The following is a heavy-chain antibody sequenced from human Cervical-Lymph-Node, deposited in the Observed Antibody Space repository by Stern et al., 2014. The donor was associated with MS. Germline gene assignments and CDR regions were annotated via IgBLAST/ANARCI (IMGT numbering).Heavy chain of an antibody. D-gene: IGHD2-8*02. CDR3: AKHACTGAACPFDL. CDR2: VYYSGPT. J-gene: IGHJ4*02. CDR1: GDSISSYTHY. Sequence: LQLQESGPGLVKPSETLSLTCAVSGDSISSYTHYLAWIRQPPGKGLEWIGSVYYSGPTYYTPPLKSPVTISVDTSKNHFSLGLNSVTAADTAVYYCAKHACTGAACPFDLWGQGTLVTVSS. V-gene: IGHV4-39*01.